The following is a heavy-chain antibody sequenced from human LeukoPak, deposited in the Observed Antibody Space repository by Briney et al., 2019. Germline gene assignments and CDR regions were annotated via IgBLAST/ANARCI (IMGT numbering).Heavy chain of an antibody. CDR3: ARTSYHYNSGDYGWYFDY. CDR1: GXSISSQY. V-gene: IGHV4-59*11. D-gene: IGHD3-10*01. J-gene: IGHJ4*02. Sequence: PSETLSLTWTVSGXSISSQYGSLIRQPPGKGLEWIGYLYYSGITKYSPSLKSRVTISVDTSKNQFSLRLTSVTAADTAVYYCARTSYHYNSGDYGWYFDYWGQGTLVTVSA. CDR2: LYYSGIT.